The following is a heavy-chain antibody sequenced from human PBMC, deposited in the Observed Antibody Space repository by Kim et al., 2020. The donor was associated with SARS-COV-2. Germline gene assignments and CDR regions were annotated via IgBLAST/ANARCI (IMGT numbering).Heavy chain of an antibody. CDR3: GGSWRSPLVDY. CDR2: T. Sequence: TYHNPSLKSRVTISVDTSKNQFSLKLSSVTAADTAVYYCGGSWRSPLVDYWGQGTLVTVSS. V-gene: IGHV4-39*07. D-gene: IGHD3-16*01. J-gene: IGHJ4*02.